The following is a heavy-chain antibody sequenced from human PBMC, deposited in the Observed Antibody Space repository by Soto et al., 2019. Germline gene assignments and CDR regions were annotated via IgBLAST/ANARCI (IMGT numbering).Heavy chain of an antibody. J-gene: IGHJ4*02. D-gene: IGHD5-12*01. CDR1: GFTFSSYD. Sequence: EVQLVESGGGLVQPGGSLRLSCAASGFTFSSYDMHWVRQATGEGLEWVAAIGIAADTYYPASVQGRFTISRENAMNSLFLQMNSLRAGDTAVYYCARVLRGYSGFEDYFGYWGQGALVTVSS. CDR3: ARVLRGYSGFEDYFGY. CDR2: IGIAADT. V-gene: IGHV3-13*04.